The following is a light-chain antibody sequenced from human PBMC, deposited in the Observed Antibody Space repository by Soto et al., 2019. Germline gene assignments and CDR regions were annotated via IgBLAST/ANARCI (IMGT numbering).Light chain of an antibody. CDR3: QQRRNWPWLT. CDR1: QSVNNY. Sequence: EIVLTQSPATLSLSPGERATLSCRASQSVNNYLAWYQQRTGQAPRLLIYDVSNRATGIPARFSGSGSGTDFTLTISSLEPEDSAVYFCQQRRNWPWLTFGGGTRVEIK. J-gene: IGKJ4*01. CDR2: DVS. V-gene: IGKV3-11*01.